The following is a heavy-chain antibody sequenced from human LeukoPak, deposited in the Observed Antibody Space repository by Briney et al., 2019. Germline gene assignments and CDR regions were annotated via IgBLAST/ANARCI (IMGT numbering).Heavy chain of an antibody. CDR1: GGSISSGGYS. D-gene: IGHD4-17*01. CDR2: IYHSGST. CDR3: PRNGDYPGSAP. V-gene: IGHV4-30-2*01. Sequence: SETLSLTCAVSGGSISSGGYSWSWIRQPPGKGLEWIGYIYHSGSTYYNPSLKSRVTISVDRSKNQFSLKLSSVTAADTAVYYCPRNGDYPGSAPGGREPLATVSS. J-gene: IGHJ5*02.